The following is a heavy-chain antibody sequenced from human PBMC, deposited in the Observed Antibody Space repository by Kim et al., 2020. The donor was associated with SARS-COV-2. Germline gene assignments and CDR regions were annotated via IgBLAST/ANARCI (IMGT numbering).Heavy chain of an antibody. Sequence: LTSRVTISVDTSKNQFSLRLSSVTAADTAVYYCAAGSYYYDSSGYDEFDYWGQGTLVTVSS. CDR3: AAGSYYYDSSGYDEFDY. J-gene: IGHJ4*02. V-gene: IGHV4-39*01. D-gene: IGHD3-22*01.